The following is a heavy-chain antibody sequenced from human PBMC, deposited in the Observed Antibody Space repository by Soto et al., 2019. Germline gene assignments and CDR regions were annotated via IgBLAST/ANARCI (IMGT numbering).Heavy chain of an antibody. Sequence: QVQLVQSGAEVKKPGASVKVSCKASGYSFTRYGISWVRQAPGQGLEWMGWISGYNANTNYPENLQGRVTMTTDTSTSTDYMEVRNQISDDTARYYCAWVEDVPYYYYGRDVWGQGTTVTVSS. CDR3: AWVEDVPYYYYGRDV. CDR2: ISGYNANT. V-gene: IGHV1-18*01. D-gene: IGHD2-15*01. CDR1: GYSFTRYG. J-gene: IGHJ6*02.